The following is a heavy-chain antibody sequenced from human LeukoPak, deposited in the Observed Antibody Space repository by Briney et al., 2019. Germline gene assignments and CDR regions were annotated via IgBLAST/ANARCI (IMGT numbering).Heavy chain of an antibody. CDR3: AREGRQDYVYFDC. V-gene: IGHV4-59*01. D-gene: IGHD4-17*01. Sequence: SQTLSLTCTVSGDSISSYYWSWIRQPPGKGLEWMGYINYSGNTNYNPSLKSRVTISVDTSKNQFSLRLTSVTAADTAVYYCAREGRQDYVYFDCWGQGTLVTVSS. CDR1: GDSISSYY. J-gene: IGHJ4*02. CDR2: INYSGNT.